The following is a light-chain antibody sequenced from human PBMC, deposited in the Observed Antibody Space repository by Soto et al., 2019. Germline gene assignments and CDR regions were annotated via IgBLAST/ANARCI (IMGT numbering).Light chain of an antibody. J-gene: IGKJ1*01. CDR1: QSVSSTY. CDR2: GTS. Sequence: EVVLTQSPGTLSLSPGERATLSCRASQSVSSTYVAWYRQKPGQAPRLLIYGTSSRATGIPDRFSGSGSVTDFTLTIKSLEPDDFAVYYGQQDGYSRWTFGKGTKVEIK. V-gene: IGKV3-20*01. CDR3: QQDGYSRWT.